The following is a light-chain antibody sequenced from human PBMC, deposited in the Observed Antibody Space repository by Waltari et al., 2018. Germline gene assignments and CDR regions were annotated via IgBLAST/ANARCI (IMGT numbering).Light chain of an antibody. CDR2: GAS. CDR1: QSVSSN. CDR3: QQYNNWPPSWT. V-gene: IGKV3-15*01. Sequence: EIAMTQSPATLSVSPGERATLSCRARQSVSSNLAWYQQKPGQAPRLLIYGASTRATGIPARFSGSGSGTEFTLTISSLQSEDFAVYYCQQYNNWPPSWTFGQGTKVEIK. J-gene: IGKJ1*01.